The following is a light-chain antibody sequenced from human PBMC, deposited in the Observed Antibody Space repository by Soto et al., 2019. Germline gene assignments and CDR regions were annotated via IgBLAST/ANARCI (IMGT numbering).Light chain of an antibody. Sequence: QSVLTQPASVSGSPGQSITISCTGASSDIGGYNYVSWYRQDPGKAPKLIIYEVTNRPSGVSTRFSGSKSGNTASLTISGLQTEDEADYYCCSYTSSGTPVFGGGTKVTVL. V-gene: IGLV2-14*01. CDR1: SSDIGGYNY. CDR3: CSYTSSGTPV. CDR2: EVT. J-gene: IGLJ2*01.